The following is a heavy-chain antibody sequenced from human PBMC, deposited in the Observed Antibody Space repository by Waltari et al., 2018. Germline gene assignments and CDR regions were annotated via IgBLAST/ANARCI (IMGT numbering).Heavy chain of an antibody. V-gene: IGHV5-51*01. CDR2: IYPGDSNT. CDR1: GYSFPNYW. J-gene: IGHJ2*01. Sequence: EAQLVQSGAEVKKPGESLTISCKASGYSFPNYWIGWVRQMPGNGLEWMGGIYPGDSNTRYNPSFQGQVTISADKSISTAYLQWSSLKASDTAIYYCARQRGSSLYLYFDLWGRGTLVTVSS. D-gene: IGHD3-16*01. CDR3: ARQRGSSLYLYFDL.